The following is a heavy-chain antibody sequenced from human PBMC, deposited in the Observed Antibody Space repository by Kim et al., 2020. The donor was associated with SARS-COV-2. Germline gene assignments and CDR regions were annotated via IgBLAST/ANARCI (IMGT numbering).Heavy chain of an antibody. CDR3: ARMYSSSPFYYYYYGMDV. V-gene: IGHV3-13*01. D-gene: IGHD6-6*01. J-gene: IGHJ6*02. Sequence: GRFTISRENAKNSLYLQMNSLRAGDTAVYYCARMYSSSPFYYYYYGMDVWGQGTTVTVSS.